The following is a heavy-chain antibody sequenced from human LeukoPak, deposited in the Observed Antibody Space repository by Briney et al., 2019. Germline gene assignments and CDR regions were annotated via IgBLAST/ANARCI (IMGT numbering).Heavy chain of an antibody. CDR3: ARRGRASGRYSYGMDV. D-gene: IGHD3-10*01. CDR2: MNPNTGKT. J-gene: IGHJ6*02. V-gene: IGHV1-8*01. Sequence: GASVKVSCTASGYSFSSYDIGWVRQATGQGLEWMGWMNPNTGKTGCAEKFQGRVTMTRNSSTSSTAYMELRGLRSEDTAVYYCARRGRASGRYSYGMDVCGQGATVTVSS. CDR1: GYSFSSYD.